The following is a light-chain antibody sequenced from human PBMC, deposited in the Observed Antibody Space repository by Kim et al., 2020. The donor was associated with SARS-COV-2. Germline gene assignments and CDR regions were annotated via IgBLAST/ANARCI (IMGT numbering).Light chain of an antibody. Sequence: NFMLTQPHSVSESPGKTVTISCTRSSGSIASNYVQWYQQHPGSAPTTVIYEDNQRPSGVPDRFSGSIDSSSNSASLTISGLKTEDEADYYCQSYDSSNQGVVFGGGTQLTVL. V-gene: IGLV6-57*04. CDR2: EDN. J-gene: IGLJ2*01. CDR1: SGSIASNY. CDR3: QSYDSSNQGVV.